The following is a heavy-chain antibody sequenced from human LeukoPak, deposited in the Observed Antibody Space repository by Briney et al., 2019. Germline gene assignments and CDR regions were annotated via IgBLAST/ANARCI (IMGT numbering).Heavy chain of an antibody. Sequence: GGSLRLSCAASGFTFSTFEINWVRQAPGKGLEGVSYISSSGSTIYYADSVKGRFTISRDNAKNSLYLQTNSLRAEDTAVYYCARVDGSGSLDPWGQGTLVTVSS. V-gene: IGHV3-48*03. J-gene: IGHJ5*02. CDR1: GFTFSTFE. CDR3: ARVDGSGSLDP. CDR2: ISSSGSTI. D-gene: IGHD3-10*01.